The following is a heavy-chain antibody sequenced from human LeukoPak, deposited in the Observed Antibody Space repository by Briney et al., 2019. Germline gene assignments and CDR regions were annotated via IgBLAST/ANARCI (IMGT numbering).Heavy chain of an antibody. D-gene: IGHD2-2*01. Sequence: GGSLRLSCAASGFTFSSNSMNWVRQAPGKGLEWVSYISSTGGTIYYADSMKGRFTISRDNAKNSLYLQMNSLRVEDTAVYYCARAGLGYCSSTSCYLPDYWGQGTLVTVSS. CDR2: ISSTGGTI. V-gene: IGHV3-48*04. J-gene: IGHJ4*02. CDR1: GFTFSSNS. CDR3: ARAGLGYCSSTSCYLPDY.